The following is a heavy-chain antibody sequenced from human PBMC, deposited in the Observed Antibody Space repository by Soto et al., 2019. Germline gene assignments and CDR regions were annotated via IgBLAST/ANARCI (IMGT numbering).Heavy chain of an antibody. D-gene: IGHD3-16*01. CDR3: AADLPDWGAYAFDY. V-gene: IGHV3-15*07. Sequence: PGGSLRLSCAASGFSFHMAWMNWVRQTPGKGLGWVGRIKSYINGGTIDYAAPVKGRFTISRDDSRGRLYLEMDSLKTEDTALYYCAADLPDWGAYAFDYWGQGTPVTVSS. J-gene: IGHJ4*02. CDR1: GFSFHMAW. CDR2: IKSYINGGTI.